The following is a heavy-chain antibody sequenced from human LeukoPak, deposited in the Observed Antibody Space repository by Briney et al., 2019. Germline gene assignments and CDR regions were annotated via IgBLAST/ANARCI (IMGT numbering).Heavy chain of an antibody. J-gene: IGHJ4*02. CDR3: AKDISSSGWEFDY. Sequence: GGSLRLSCAASGFTFSSYGMSWVRQAPGKGLEWVSAISGSGGSTYYADSVKGRFTISRDNSKNTLYLQMNSLRAEDTAVYYCAKDISSSGWEFDYWGQGTLVTVSS. V-gene: IGHV3-23*01. CDR2: ISGSGGST. D-gene: IGHD6-19*01. CDR1: GFTFSSYG.